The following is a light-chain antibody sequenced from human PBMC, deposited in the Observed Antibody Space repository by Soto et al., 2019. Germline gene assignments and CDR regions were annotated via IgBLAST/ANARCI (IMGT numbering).Light chain of an antibody. CDR2: KAS. J-gene: IGKJ4*01. CDR3: QHYNGYPIT. V-gene: IGKV1-5*03. CDR1: QNINTW. Sequence: DIQMTQSPSTLSASVGDRVTITCRASQNINTWLAWYQQKPGKAPKLLIYKASSLESGVPSRFSGSGSGTEFALTISSLQPDDFASYHCQHYNGYPITCGGGTKVEI.